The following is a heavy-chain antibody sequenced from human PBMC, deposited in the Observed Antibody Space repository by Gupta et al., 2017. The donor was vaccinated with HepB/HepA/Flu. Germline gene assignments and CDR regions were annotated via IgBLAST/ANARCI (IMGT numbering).Heavy chain of an antibody. CDR3: AREAGDIVVVPAAMGHYYGIDG. V-gene: IGHV1-2*04. Sequence: QVQLVQSGAEVKKPGASVKVSCKASGYTFTGYYMHWVRQAPGQGLEWMGWINPNSGGTNDAQNGQGWVTMTRDTSISTAYMELSRLRSDDTAVYYCAREAGDIVVVPAAMGHYYGIDGWGQGTTVTVSS. J-gene: IGHJ6*02. CDR1: GYTFTGYY. D-gene: IGHD2-2*01. CDR2: INPNSGGT.